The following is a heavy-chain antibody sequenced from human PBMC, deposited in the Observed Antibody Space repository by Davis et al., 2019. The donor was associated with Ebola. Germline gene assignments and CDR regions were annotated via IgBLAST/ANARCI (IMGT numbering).Heavy chain of an antibody. J-gene: IGHJ6*02. Sequence: GESLKISCAASGFTFSSYAMSWVRQAPGKGLEWASAISGSGGSTYYADSVKGRFTISRDNSKNTLYLQMNSLRAEDTAVYYCAKDGGLLWFGELLYQNYYGMDVWGQGTTVTVSS. CDR1: GFTFSSYA. V-gene: IGHV3-23*01. CDR2: ISGSGGST. D-gene: IGHD3-10*01. CDR3: AKDGGLLWFGELLYQNYYGMDV.